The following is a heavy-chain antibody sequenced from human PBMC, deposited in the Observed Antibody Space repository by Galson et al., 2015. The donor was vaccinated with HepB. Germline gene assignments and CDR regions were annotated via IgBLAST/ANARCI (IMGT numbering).Heavy chain of an antibody. D-gene: IGHD2-15*01. Sequence: SLRLSCAASGFTFSSYAMHWVRQAPGKGLEWVAVISYDGSNKYYADSVKGRFTISRDNSKNTLYLQMNSLRAEDTAVYYCAMLGEDAFDIWGQGTMVTVSS. J-gene: IGHJ3*02. CDR3: AMLGEDAFDI. CDR2: ISYDGSNK. V-gene: IGHV3-30-3*01. CDR1: GFTFSSYA.